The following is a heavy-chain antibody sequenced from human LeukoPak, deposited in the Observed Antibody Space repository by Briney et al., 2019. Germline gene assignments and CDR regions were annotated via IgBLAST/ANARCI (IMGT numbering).Heavy chain of an antibody. CDR3: ARDKAVTTEVTQHFQH. CDR2: ISVYNGNT. CDR1: GYTFSNYA. V-gene: IGHV1-18*01. D-gene: IGHD4-23*01. Sequence: AASVKVSCKASGYTFSNYAISWVRQAPGQGLEWMGWISVYNGNTNYAQNLQGRIIMATDTSTSTAYMELRSLRSDDTAVYYCARDKAVTTEVTQHFQHWGQGTLVTVSS. J-gene: IGHJ1*01.